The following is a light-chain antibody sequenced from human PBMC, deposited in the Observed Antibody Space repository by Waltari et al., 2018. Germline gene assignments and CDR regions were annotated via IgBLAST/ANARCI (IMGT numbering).Light chain of an antibody. CDR3: QQYDNYLFVT. J-gene: IGKJ4*01. Sequence: IQMTQSPSSLSASAGDRVTITCQASQDIVNFLNWYQQKPGEVPKLLIYGASTLTTGVPSRFSGSGSGTDFTFTITNLQPEDVATYYCQQYDNYLFVTFGGGTKLEIK. V-gene: IGKV1-33*01. CDR1: QDIVNF. CDR2: GAS.